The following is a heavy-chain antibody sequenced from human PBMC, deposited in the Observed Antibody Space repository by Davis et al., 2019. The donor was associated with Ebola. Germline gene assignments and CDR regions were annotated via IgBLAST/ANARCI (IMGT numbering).Heavy chain of an antibody. CDR2: ISAYNGNT. V-gene: IGHV1-18*01. Sequence: ASVKVSCKASGYTFTSYGISWVRQAPGQGLEWMGWISAYNGNTNYAQKLQGRVTMTTDTSTSTSYMELRSLRSDDTAVYYSARGWSGSYDYNGMDVWGQGTTVTVSS. CDR1: GYTFTSYG. D-gene: IGHD1-26*01. CDR3: ARGWSGSYDYNGMDV. J-gene: IGHJ6*02.